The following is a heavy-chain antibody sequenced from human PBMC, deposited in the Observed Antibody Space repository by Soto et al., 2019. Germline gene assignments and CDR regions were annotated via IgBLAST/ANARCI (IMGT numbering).Heavy chain of an antibody. CDR3: ASRYSSSWHNWFDP. V-gene: IGHV4-59*08. CDR2: IYYSGST. D-gene: IGHD6-13*01. J-gene: IGHJ5*02. Sequence: NPSETLSLTCTVSGGSISSYYWSWIRQPPGKGLEWIGYIYYSGSTNYNPSLKSRVTISVDTSKNQFSLKLSSVTAADTAVYYCASRYSSSWHNWFDPWGQGTLVTVSS. CDR1: GGSISSYY.